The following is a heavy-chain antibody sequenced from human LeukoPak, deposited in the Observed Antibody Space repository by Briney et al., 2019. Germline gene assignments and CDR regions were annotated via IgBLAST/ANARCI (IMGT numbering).Heavy chain of an antibody. D-gene: IGHD3-3*01. V-gene: IGHV3-7*01. CDR3: ARDPSGYYSEGAFDI. CDR2: IKQDGSEK. Sequence: PGGSLRLSCAASGFTFSSYWMSWVRQAPGKGLEWVANIKQDGSEKYYVDSVKGRFTISRDNAKNSLYLQMNSLRAEDTAVYYCARDPSGYYSEGAFDIWGQGTMATVSS. J-gene: IGHJ3*02. CDR1: GFTFSSYW.